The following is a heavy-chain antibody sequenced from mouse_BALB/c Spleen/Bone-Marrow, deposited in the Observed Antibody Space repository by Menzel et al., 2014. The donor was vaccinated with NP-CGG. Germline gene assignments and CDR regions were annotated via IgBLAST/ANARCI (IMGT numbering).Heavy chain of an antibody. CDR2: INPSTGYT. V-gene: IGHV1-7*01. J-gene: IGHJ3*01. Sequence: VQLQQSGAELAKPGASVKMSCKASGYTFTSYWMHWVKQRPGQGLEWIGYINPSTGYTEYHQKFKDKATLTADKSSSTACMQLSSLTSEDSAVYYCARAGGLRSSWFAYWGQGTLVTVSA. CDR1: GYTFTSYW. D-gene: IGHD4-1*01. CDR3: ARAGGLRSSWFAY.